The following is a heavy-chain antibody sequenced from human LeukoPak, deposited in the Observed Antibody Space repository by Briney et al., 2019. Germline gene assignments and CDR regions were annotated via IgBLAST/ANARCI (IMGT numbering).Heavy chain of an antibody. CDR1: GFTFSNAW. Sequence: GGSLRLSCAASGFTFSNAWMSWVRQAPGKGLEWVGRIKSKTDGGTTDYAAPVKGRFTISRDDSKNTLYLQMNSLKTEDTAVYYCTTDITMVRGVIIWDYYYGMDVWGKGTTVTVSS. D-gene: IGHD3-10*01. J-gene: IGHJ6*04. CDR2: IKSKTDGGTT. V-gene: IGHV3-15*01. CDR3: TTDITMVRGVIIWDYYYGMDV.